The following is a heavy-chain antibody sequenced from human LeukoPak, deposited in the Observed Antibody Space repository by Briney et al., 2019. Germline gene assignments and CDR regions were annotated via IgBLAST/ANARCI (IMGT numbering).Heavy chain of an antibody. D-gene: IGHD3-22*01. V-gene: IGHV1/OR15-1*04. CDR1: GYIFTDYY. Sequence: ASVKVSCKASGYIFTDYYMHWVRQAPGQELGWMGRINPNSGGTNYAQKFQGRVTITRDTSASTAYMELSSLRSEDTAVYYCAREGYYDSSGYYYYEYFDYWGQGTLVTVSS. J-gene: IGHJ4*02. CDR2: INPNSGGT. CDR3: AREGYYDSSGYYYYEYFDY.